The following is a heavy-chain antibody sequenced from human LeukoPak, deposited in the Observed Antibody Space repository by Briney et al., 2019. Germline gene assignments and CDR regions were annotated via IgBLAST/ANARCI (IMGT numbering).Heavy chain of an antibody. J-gene: IGHJ4*02. D-gene: IGHD3-9*01. V-gene: IGHV3-74*01. CDR1: GFTFSSYW. CDR3: VRGADTGYSSDS. CDR2: INSDGRST. Sequence: GGSLRLSCAASGFTFSSYWMHWVRQAPGKGLVWVSRINSDGRSTNYADSVKGRFSISRDNAENTLYLQMNSLRVEDTAVYYCVRGADTGYSSDSWGQGTLVTVSS.